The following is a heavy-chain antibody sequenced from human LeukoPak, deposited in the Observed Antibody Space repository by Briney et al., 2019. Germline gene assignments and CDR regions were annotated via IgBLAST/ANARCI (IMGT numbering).Heavy chain of an antibody. CDR3: ARDYGGNSIDY. V-gene: IGHV3-30-3*01. CDR2: ISCDGSTK. D-gene: IGHD4-23*01. CDR1: EFSFRSFA. J-gene: IGHJ4*02. Sequence: GGSLRLSCAASEFSFRSFAMHWVRQAPAKGLEWVAVISCDGSTKDYAESVKGRFTISRDNDNNTLYLQLDSLRAEDTAVYYCARDYGGNSIDYWGQGTLVTVSS.